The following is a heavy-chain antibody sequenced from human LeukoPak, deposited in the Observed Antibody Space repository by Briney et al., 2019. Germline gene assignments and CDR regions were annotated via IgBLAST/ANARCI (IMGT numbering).Heavy chain of an antibody. D-gene: IGHD3-22*01. CDR1: GFTFSSYS. V-gene: IGHV3-21*01. Sequence: GGSLRLSCAASGFTFSSYSMNWVRQAPGKGLEWVSSISSSSSYIYYADSVKGRFTISRDNAKNSLYLQMNSLRAEDTAAYYCARDRTRYDSSGYDYWGQGTLVTVSS. J-gene: IGHJ4*02. CDR2: ISSSSSYI. CDR3: ARDRTRYDSSGYDY.